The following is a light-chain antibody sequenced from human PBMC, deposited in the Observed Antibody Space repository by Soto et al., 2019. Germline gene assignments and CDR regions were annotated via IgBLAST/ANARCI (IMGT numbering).Light chain of an antibody. Sequence: DIQMTQSPSSLSASVGDRVTITCRASQSISTFFNWYQQKLGKAPNLLIYGASTLQSGVPSRFSGSGSGTDFTLTISSLQPEDFSTYYCQQTYSARWTFGQGTKVEIK. V-gene: IGKV1-39*01. J-gene: IGKJ1*01. CDR3: QQTYSARWT. CDR2: GAS. CDR1: QSISTF.